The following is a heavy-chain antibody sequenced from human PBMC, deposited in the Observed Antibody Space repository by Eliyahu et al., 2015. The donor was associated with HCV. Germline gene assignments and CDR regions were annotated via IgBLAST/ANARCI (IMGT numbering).Heavy chain of an antibody. CDR1: GFTFSSXA. CDR3: ASLWFGELDPASDGMDV. J-gene: IGHJ6*02. Sequence: QVQLVESGGGVVQPGRSLRLSCAASGFTFSSXAMHWVRQAPGKGLEWVAVISYDGSNKYYADSVKGRFTISRDNSKNTLYLQMNSLRAEDTAVYYCASLWFGELDPASDGMDVWGQGTTVTVSS. CDR2: ISYDGSNK. V-gene: IGHV3-30*04. D-gene: IGHD3-10*01.